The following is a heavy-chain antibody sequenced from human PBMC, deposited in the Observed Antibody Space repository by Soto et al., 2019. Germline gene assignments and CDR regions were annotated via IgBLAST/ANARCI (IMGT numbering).Heavy chain of an antibody. J-gene: IGHJ4*02. CDR1: GGSISSPNW. Sequence: QVQLQESGPGLVMPSETLSLTCAVSGGSISSPNWWSWYRQPPGKGLEWIGEMYPSGSSNRNPSLNSRVTISLDTSKNHFSLKLTSLTAADTAMYYCAREGFDHRTDYWGQGIPVTVSS. CDR2: MYPSGSS. CDR3: AREGFDHRTDY. V-gene: IGHV4-4*02.